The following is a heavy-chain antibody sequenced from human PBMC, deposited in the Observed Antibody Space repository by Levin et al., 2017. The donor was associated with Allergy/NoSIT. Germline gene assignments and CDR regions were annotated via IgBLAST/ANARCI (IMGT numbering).Heavy chain of an antibody. V-gene: IGHV3-23*01. CDR1: GFTFSNYA. J-gene: IGHJ4*02. Sequence: GGSLRLSCAASGFTFSNYAMSWVRQIPGEGLEWVSSISGSGSGTYYADSVKGRFTISRDNSKNTLYLQMNSLRAEDTALYYCAKRDASGWYSIDFWGQGTLVTVSS. CDR3: AKRDASGWYSIDF. CDR2: ISGSGSGT. D-gene: IGHD6-19*01.